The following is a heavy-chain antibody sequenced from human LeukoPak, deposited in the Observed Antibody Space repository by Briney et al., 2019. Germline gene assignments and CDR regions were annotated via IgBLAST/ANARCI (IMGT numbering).Heavy chain of an antibody. CDR3: ARQESEMTTPANRYFDL. V-gene: IGHV5-51*01. D-gene: IGHD2-15*01. CDR2: IYPDDSDT. J-gene: IGHJ4*02. Sequence: GESLKISCKGSGYSFTSYWIGWVRQMPGKGLEWMGIIYPDDSDTIYSPSFQGHVTISADKSINTAYLQWSDLKASDSAMYYCARQESEMTTPANRYFDLWGQGTLNTVSS. CDR1: GYSFTSYW.